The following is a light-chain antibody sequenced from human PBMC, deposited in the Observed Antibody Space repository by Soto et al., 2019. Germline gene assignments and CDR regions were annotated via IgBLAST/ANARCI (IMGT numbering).Light chain of an antibody. CDR2: EVS. Sequence: QSALTQPASVSGSPGQSITISCTGTNSDVGGYDYVSWYQQHPGKAPKLMIYEVSHRPSGVSNRFSGSRSGNPASLTISGLQAEDGADYYCSSYTSSTTLGVFGGGTKLPVL. CDR1: NSDVGGYDY. CDR3: SSYTSSTTLGV. J-gene: IGLJ3*02. V-gene: IGLV2-14*01.